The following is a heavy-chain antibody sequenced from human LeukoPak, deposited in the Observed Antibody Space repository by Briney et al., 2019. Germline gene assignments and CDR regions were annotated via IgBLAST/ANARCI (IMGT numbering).Heavy chain of an antibody. Sequence: PGGSLRLSCAASGFTFSSYSMNWVRQAPGKGLEWVSSISSSSSYIYYADSVKGRFTISRDNAKNSLYLQMNSLRAGDTAVYYCARGEKGTSYYYDPIDYWGQGTLATVSS. V-gene: IGHV3-21*01. CDR1: GFTFSSYS. J-gene: IGHJ4*02. D-gene: IGHD3-22*01. CDR2: ISSSSSYI. CDR3: ARGEKGTSYYYDPIDY.